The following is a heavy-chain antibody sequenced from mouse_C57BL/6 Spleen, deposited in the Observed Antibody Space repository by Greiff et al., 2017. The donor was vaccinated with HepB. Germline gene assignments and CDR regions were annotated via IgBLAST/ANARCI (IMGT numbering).Heavy chain of an antibody. CDR1: GFNIKDYY. CDR3: ARTGTGYFDV. J-gene: IGHJ1*03. V-gene: IGHV14-2*01. D-gene: IGHD3-3*01. CDR2: IDPEDGET. Sequence: VQLQQSGAELVKPGASVKLSCTASGFNIKDYYIHWVKQRTEQGLEWIGRIDPEDGETKYDPKFQGKATITADTSSNTAYLQLSSLTSEDTAVYYCARTGTGYFDVWGTGTTVTVSS.